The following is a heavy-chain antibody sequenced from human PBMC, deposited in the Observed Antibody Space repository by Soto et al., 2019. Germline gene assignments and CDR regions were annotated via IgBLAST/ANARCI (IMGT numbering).Heavy chain of an antibody. V-gene: IGHV3-43*01. D-gene: IGHD6-13*01. CDR3: AKDRAAAGYGMDV. J-gene: IGHJ6*02. CDR2: ISWDGGST. CDR1: GFTFDDYT. Sequence: ESGGVVVQPGGSLRLSCAASGFTFDDYTMHWVRQAPGKGLEWVSLISWDGGSTYYADSVKGRFTISRDNSKNSLYLQMNSLRTEDTALYYCAKDRAAAGYGMDVWGQGTTVTVSS.